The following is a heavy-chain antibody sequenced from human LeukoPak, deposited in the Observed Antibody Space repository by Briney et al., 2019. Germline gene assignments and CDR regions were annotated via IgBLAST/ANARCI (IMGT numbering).Heavy chain of an antibody. CDR3: ASTRRDGYPFDY. CDR1: GGSISSSSYY. Sequence: PSETLSLTCTVSGGSISSSSYYWGWIRQPPGKGLEWIGSIYYSGSTYYNPSLKSRVTISVDTSKNQFSLKLRSVTAADTAVYYCASTRRDGYPFDYWGQGTLVTVSS. D-gene: IGHD5-24*01. V-gene: IGHV4-39*07. CDR2: IYYSGST. J-gene: IGHJ4*02.